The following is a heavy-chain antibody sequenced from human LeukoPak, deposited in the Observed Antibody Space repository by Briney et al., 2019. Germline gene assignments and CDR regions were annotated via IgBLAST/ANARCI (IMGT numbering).Heavy chain of an antibody. V-gene: IGHV4-59*11. D-gene: IGHD3-3*01. CDR3: GRGRYYYDFWSTVPFDP. J-gene: IGHJ5*02. CDR1: GGSISSHY. Sequence: SETLSLTCTVSGGSISSHYWSWIRQPPGKGLEWLGYIYYSGSTNYNPSLKSRVTISVDTSKNQFSLKLSSVTAADTAVYYCGRGRYYYDFWSTVPFDPWGQGTLVTVSS. CDR2: IYYSGST.